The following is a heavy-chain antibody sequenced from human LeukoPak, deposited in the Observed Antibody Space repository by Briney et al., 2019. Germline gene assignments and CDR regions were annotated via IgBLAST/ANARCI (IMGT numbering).Heavy chain of an antibody. D-gene: IGHD5-12*01. CDR1: GYTFSGYY. CDR3: ARDPPRVRDVSGSTHY. V-gene: IGHV1-2*02. Sequence: ASVKVSCKASGYTFSGYYIHWVRQIPGQGLEWMGWINPNSGGTSYAQMFQGRVTMTRDTSINTAYIELSRLRPDDTAVYYCARDPPRVRDVSGSTHYWGQGTLVTVSS. J-gene: IGHJ4*02. CDR2: INPNSGGT.